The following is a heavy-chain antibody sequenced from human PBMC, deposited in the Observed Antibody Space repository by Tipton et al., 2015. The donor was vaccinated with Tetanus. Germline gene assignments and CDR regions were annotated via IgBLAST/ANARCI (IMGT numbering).Heavy chain of an antibody. V-gene: IGHV3-33*01. J-gene: IGHJ4*02. D-gene: IGHD2-15*01. Sequence: CAASGFIFSSYGIHWVRQAPGKGLEWVAVSWYDGTDTYYAESVRGRFTLSRDNSKNTLYLQMNSLRVDDTAVYYCAREADCSGGSCFSGDFDNWGQGTQVPVSS. CDR3: AREADCSGGSCFSGDFDN. CDR2: SWYDGTDT. CDR1: GFIFSSYG.